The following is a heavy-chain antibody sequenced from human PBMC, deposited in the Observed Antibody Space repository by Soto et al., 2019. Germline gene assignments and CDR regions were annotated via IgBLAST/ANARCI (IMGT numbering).Heavy chain of an antibody. CDR1: VFTLSSSV. CDR2: ISVDGRND. V-gene: IGHV3-30*18. Sequence: GGSLRLSCVASVFTLSSSVMHWVRQAPGKRLEWLSVISVDGRNDLHAGAVKGRFTISRDISKNMVYLQMNDLRPDDTAMYFCAKEGHTSGRCGCFNIWGQGTLVTVSS. J-gene: IGHJ3*02. CDR3: AKEGHTSGRCGCFNI. D-gene: IGHD6-19*01.